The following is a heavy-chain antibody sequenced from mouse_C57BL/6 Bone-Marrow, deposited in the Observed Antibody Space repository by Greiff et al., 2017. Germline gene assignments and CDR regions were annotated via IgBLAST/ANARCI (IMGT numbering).Heavy chain of an antibody. CDR2: IWSGGST. V-gene: IGHV2-2*01. D-gene: IGHD1-1*01. Sequence: QVQLQQSGPGLVQPSQSLSITCTVSGFSLTSYGVHWVRQSPGKGLEWLGVIWSGGSTDYNAAFISRLSISKDNSKSQVFFKMNSLQADDTAISYCSKSAPITTVVATEYFDVWGTGTAVTVSS. J-gene: IGHJ1*03. CDR1: GFSLTSYG. CDR3: SKSAPITTVVATEYFDV.